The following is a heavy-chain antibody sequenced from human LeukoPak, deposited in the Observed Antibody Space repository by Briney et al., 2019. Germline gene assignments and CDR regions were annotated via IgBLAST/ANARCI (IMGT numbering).Heavy chain of an antibody. Sequence: GGSLRLSRAASGFTFSSYSMNWVRQAPGKGLEWVSYISSSSSTIYYADSVKGRFTISRDNAKNSLYLQMNSLRAEDTAVYYCTSSKGIAAADWGQGTLVTVSS. CDR2: ISSSSSTI. V-gene: IGHV3-48*01. CDR3: TSSKGIAAAD. J-gene: IGHJ4*02. CDR1: GFTFSSYS. D-gene: IGHD6-13*01.